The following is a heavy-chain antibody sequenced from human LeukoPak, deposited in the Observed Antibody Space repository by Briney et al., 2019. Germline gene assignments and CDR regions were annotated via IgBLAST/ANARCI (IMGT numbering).Heavy chain of an antibody. D-gene: IGHD3-22*01. CDR3: ARDRGNYYDSSGYGIGY. V-gene: IGHV1-69*13. CDR1: GGTFSSYA. J-gene: IGHJ4*02. CDR2: VIPIFGTA. Sequence: PEASVKVSCKASGGTFSSYAISWVRQAPGQGLEWMGGVIPIFGTANYAQKFQGRVTITADESTSTAYMELSSLRSEDTAVYYCARDRGNYYDSSGYGIGYWGQGTLVTVSS.